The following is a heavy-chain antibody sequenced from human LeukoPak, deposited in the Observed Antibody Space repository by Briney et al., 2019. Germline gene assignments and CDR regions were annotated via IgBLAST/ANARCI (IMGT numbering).Heavy chain of an antibody. CDR1: GGSISTSSYY. Sequence: SETLSLTCTVSGGSISTSSYYWGWIRQPPGKGLEWIGSIYYSGSTYYNPSLKSRVTISVDTSKNQFSLKLSSVTAADTAVYYCARPIAAAGYYYMDVWGKGTTVTVSS. D-gene: IGHD6-13*01. J-gene: IGHJ6*03. V-gene: IGHV4-39*07. CDR2: IYYSGST. CDR3: ARPIAAAGYYYMDV.